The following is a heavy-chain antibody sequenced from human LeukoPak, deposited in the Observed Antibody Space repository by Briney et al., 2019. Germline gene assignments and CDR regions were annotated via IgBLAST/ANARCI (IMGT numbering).Heavy chain of an antibody. Sequence: ASVKVSCKASGYTFTSYGISWVRQAPGQGLEWMGWISAYNGNTNYAQKLQGRVTMTTDTSTSTAYMELRSLRSDDTAVYYCAKDRPRFEESAIFDYWGQGTLVTVSS. J-gene: IGHJ4*02. V-gene: IGHV1-18*01. CDR1: GYTFTSYG. CDR3: AKDRPRFEESAIFDY. CDR2: ISAYNGNT. D-gene: IGHD3-16*01.